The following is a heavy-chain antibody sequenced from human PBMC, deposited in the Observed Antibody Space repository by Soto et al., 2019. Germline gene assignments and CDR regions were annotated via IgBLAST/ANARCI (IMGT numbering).Heavy chain of an antibody. J-gene: IGHJ6*03. D-gene: IGHD3-3*01. CDR1: GYTFTSYD. V-gene: IGHV1-8*01. CDR3: ARETIWSAHYYMDV. Sequence: ASVKVSCKASGYTFTSYDINWVRQATGQGLEWMGWMNPNSGNTGYAQKFQGRVTMTRNTSISTAYMELSSLRSEDTAVYYCARETIWSAHYYMDVWGKGTTVTVSS. CDR2: MNPNSGNT.